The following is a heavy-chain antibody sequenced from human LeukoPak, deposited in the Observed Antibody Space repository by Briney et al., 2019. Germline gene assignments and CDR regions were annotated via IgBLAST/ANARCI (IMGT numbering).Heavy chain of an antibody. Sequence: GGSLRLSCAASGFTFSSYAMSWVRQAPGKGLEWVSAISGSGGSTYYADSVKGRFTISRDNSKNTLYLQMNSLRAEDTAVYYCAKDLAPLGYCSXTXXXXRXXXXYGXDVWGQG. V-gene: IGHV3-23*01. CDR1: GFTFSSYA. CDR2: ISGSGGST. CDR3: AKDLAPLGYCSXTXXXXRXXXXYGXDV. D-gene: IGHD2-2*01. J-gene: IGHJ6*02.